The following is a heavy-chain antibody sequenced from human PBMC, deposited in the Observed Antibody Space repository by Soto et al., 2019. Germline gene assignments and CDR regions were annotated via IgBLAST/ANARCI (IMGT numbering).Heavy chain of an antibody. J-gene: IGHJ6*02. CDR3: ARVDWETRVNYHYYMDV. CDR2: VFHSGST. D-gene: IGHD1-26*01. V-gene: IGHV4-38-2*01. CDR1: GYSISSGYY. Sequence: KTSETLSLTCAVSGYSISSGYYWGWIRQPPGKGLEWIGSVFHSGSTYYNSSLKSRDTISVDTSKNQFSLKLSSVTAADTAVYYCARVDWETRVNYHYYMDVWGQGTTVTVSS.